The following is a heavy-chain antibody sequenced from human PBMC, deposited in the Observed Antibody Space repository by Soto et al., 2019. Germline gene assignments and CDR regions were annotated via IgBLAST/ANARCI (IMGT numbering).Heavy chain of an antibody. CDR3: ARNGGYGSTDLSGLPYHFYAMDV. Sequence: QVQLVQSGAEVKEPGSSVKVSCKASGGTFSSYALSWVRQAPGQGLEWMGGIIPSYGTSSYAQKFQGRLTIVADTSTRTAYMELSSLRSEDTALYYCARNGGYGSTDLSGLPYHFYAMDVWGQGTTVTVSS. CDR2: IIPSYGTS. D-gene: IGHD3-10*01. J-gene: IGHJ6*02. CDR1: GGTFSSYA. V-gene: IGHV1-69*06.